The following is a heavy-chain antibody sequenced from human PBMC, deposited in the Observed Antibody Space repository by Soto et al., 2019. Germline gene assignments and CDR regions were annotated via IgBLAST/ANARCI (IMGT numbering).Heavy chain of an antibody. V-gene: IGHV1-69*02. Sequence: QVQLVQSGAEVKKPGSSVKVSCKASGGTFSSYTISWVRQAPGQGLEWMGRIIPILGIANYAQKFQGRVTITADKSTSNAYMELRTGRSEDPAVYYCAIGGYDSSGYYEYYWGQGSLVTVAS. CDR3: AIGGYDSSGYYEYY. CDR1: GGTFSSYT. J-gene: IGHJ4*02. D-gene: IGHD3-22*01. CDR2: IIPILGIA.